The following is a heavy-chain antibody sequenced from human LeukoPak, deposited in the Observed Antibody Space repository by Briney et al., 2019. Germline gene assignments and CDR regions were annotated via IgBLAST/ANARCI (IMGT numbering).Heavy chain of an antibody. CDR3: ARRLTQYDCFDP. Sequence: SQTLSLTCAISGDSFSSNSVTWNWIRQSPSRGLEWLGRTYYRSTWYNDYAVSVRGRIAVNPDTSKNQFSLHLNSVTPEDTAVYYCARRLTQYDCFDPWGQGILVTVSS. CDR2: TYYRSTWYN. CDR1: GDSFSSNSVT. V-gene: IGHV6-1*01. J-gene: IGHJ5*02. D-gene: IGHD2-2*01.